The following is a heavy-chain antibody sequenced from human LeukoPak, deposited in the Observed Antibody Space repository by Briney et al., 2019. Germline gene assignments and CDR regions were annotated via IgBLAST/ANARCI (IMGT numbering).Heavy chain of an antibody. CDR2: ISGSGGST. CDR3: AKNAGYGDYVELDY. J-gene: IGHJ4*02. Sequence: GGSLRLSCAASGFTFSNYAMSWVRQAPGKGLEWVSAISGSGGSTYYADSVKGRFTISRDTSKNTLYLQMNSLRAEDTAVYYCAKNAGYGDYVELDYWGQGTLVIVSS. D-gene: IGHD4-17*01. V-gene: IGHV3-23*01. CDR1: GFTFSNYA.